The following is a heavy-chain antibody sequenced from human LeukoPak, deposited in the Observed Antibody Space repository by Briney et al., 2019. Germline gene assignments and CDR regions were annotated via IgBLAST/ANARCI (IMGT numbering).Heavy chain of an antibody. V-gene: IGHV4-4*07. D-gene: IGHD2-21*01. CDR1: GASISTYY. Sequence: SETLSLTCTVSGASISTYYWSWIRQPAGKGLEWIGRMYTSGSTNYNPSLKSRVTMPVDTSKNQLSLKLSSVTAADTAVYFCARDNGGDYWYSDIWGRGTSVTVSS. CDR2: MYTSGST. CDR3: ARDNGGDYWYSDI. J-gene: IGHJ2*01.